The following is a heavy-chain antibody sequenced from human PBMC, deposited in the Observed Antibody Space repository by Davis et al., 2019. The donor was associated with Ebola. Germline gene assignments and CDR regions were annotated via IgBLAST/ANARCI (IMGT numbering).Heavy chain of an antibody. CDR1: VITFSSYA. V-gene: IGHV3-23*01. D-gene: IGHD6-19*01. Sequence: GESLKISCTDSVITFSSYAMSWVRQTPGKGLEWVSTLGTRASTTYYADSVKGRFTISRDNSKSTLFLQMNSLRADDTATYYCAKHGNGWYELDFWGQGTLVTVSS. J-gene: IGHJ4*02. CDR2: LGTRASTT. CDR3: AKHGNGWYELDF.